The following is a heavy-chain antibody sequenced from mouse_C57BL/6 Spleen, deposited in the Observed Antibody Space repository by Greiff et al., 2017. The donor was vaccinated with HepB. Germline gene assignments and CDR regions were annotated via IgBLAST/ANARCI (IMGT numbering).Heavy chain of an antibody. CDR3: ARSLLLRCYYAMDY. CDR1: GFTFTDYY. D-gene: IGHD1-1*01. CDR2: IRNKANGYTT. V-gene: IGHV7-3*01. Sequence: EVQLVESGGGLVQPGGSLSLSCAASGFTFTDYYMSWVRQPPGKALEWLGFIRNKANGYTTEYSASVKGRFTISRDNSQSILYLQMNALRAEDSATYYCARSLLLRCYYAMDYWGQGTSVTVSS. J-gene: IGHJ4*01.